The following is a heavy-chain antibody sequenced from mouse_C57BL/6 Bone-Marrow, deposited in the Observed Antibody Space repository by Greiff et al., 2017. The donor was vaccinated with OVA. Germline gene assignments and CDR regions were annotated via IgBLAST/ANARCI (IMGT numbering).Heavy chain of an antibody. CDR2: IDPGNGDT. CDR1: GFNIKDDY. J-gene: IGHJ4*01. Sequence: VQLQQSGAELVRPGASVKLSCTASGFNIKDDYMHWVKQRPEQGLEWIGWIDPGNGDTEYASKFQGKATITADTSSNTAYLQLSSLTSEDTAVYYCTTEAAQATFYAMDYWGQGTSVTVSS. CDR3: TTEAAQATFYAMDY. V-gene: IGHV14-4*01. D-gene: IGHD3-2*02.